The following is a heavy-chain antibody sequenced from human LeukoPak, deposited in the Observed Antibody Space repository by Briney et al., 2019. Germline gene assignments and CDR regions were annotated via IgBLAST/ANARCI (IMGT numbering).Heavy chain of an antibody. D-gene: IGHD3-22*01. Sequence: GGSLRLSCVASGFIVSDHYMSWIRQAPGQGLDWVSIIYSGGSTYYADSVKGRFTISRDNSKNTLYLQMNSLTGDDTAVYYCARVRSYDSSGWPNYFFDKWGQGALVTVSS. V-gene: IGHV3-53*01. CDR2: IYSGGST. J-gene: IGHJ4*02. CDR1: GFIVSDHY. CDR3: ARVRSYDSSGWPNYFFDK.